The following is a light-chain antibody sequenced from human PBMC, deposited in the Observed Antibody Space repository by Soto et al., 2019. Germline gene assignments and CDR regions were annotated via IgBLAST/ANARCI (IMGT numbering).Light chain of an antibody. Sequence: QAVVTQSPSASASLEASVKLTCTLSSGHSSYTIAWHQQQPEKGPRYLMTLNSDGSHSKGDGIPDRFSGSSSGAERYLSISSLQSEDEADYYCQTWGTGIEVFGGGTKLTVL. CDR1: SGHSSYT. V-gene: IGLV4-69*01. J-gene: IGLJ3*02. CDR3: QTWGTGIEV. CDR2: LNSDGSH.